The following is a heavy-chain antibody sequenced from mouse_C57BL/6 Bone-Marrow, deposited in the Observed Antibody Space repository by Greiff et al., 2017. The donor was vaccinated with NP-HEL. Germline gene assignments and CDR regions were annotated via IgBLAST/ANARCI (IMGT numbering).Heavy chain of an antibody. CDR3: TRDGDGSSPYYFDY. J-gene: IGHJ2*01. V-gene: IGHV5-9-1*02. CDR2: ISSGGDYI. Sequence: EVQGVESGEGLVKPGGSLKLSCAASGFTFSSYAMSWVRQTPEKRLEWVAYISSGGDYIYYADTVKGRFTISRDNARNTLYLQMSSLKSEDTAMYYCTRDGDGSSPYYFDYWGQGTTLTVSS. CDR1: GFTFSSYA. D-gene: IGHD1-1*01.